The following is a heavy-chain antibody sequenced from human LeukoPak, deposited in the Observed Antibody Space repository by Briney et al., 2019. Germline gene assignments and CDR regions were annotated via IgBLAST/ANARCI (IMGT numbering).Heavy chain of an antibody. J-gene: IGHJ5*02. CDR2: INSDGSTT. D-gene: IGHD6-13*01. Sequence: GGSLRLSCAASGFTFSSYWIHWVRQAPGKGLVWVSIINSDGSTTNYADSVKGRFTISRDNAKNTLYLQLNSLRPEDTAVYYCARDYSSWFDHWGQGTLVTVSS. V-gene: IGHV3-74*01. CDR3: ARDYSSWFDH. CDR1: GFTFSSYW.